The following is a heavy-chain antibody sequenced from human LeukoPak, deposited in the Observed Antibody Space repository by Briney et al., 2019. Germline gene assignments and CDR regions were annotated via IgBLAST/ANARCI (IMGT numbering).Heavy chain of an antibody. CDR2: IYSGGST. D-gene: IGHD3-10*01. Sequence: GGSLRLSCAASGFTFSSYWVHWVRQAPGKGLEWVSLIYSGGSTYSVDSVKGRFTISRDNSKNTLHLQMNSLRAEDTAVYYCARDTDYYGSGRHGYFDHWGQGTLVTVSS. J-gene: IGHJ1*01. V-gene: IGHV3-66*01. CDR3: ARDTDYYGSGRHGYFDH. CDR1: GFTFSSYW.